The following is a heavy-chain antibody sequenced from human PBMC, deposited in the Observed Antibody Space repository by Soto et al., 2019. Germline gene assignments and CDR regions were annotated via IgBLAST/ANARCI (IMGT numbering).Heavy chain of an antibody. D-gene: IGHD6-19*01. J-gene: IGHJ5*02. Sequence: SQTLSLTCAISGASVSSNGAAWNWIRQSPSRGLEWLGRTYYRSKWYNDYAVSVKSRITINPDTSKNQFSLQLNSVTPEDTAVYYCARDVSVAVAGLNRWLDPWGKGTLVIVSS. CDR3: ARDVSVAVAGLNRWLDP. V-gene: IGHV6-1*01. CDR1: GASVSSNGAA. CDR2: TYYRSKWYN.